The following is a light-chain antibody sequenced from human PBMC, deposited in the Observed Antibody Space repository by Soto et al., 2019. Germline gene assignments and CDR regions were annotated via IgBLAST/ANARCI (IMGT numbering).Light chain of an antibody. CDR1: RTDVDGYDY. V-gene: IGLV2-14*03. CDR3: TSYTSSTPFYV. Sequence: SVLTQPASVYRSPGQSIAISCPGVRTDVDGYDYVSWYQQHPGQAPQPIIYDVSNRPSGVSHRFSGSKSGDTASLTISGLQAEDEADYYCTSYTSSTPFYVFGTGTKVTVL. CDR2: DVS. J-gene: IGLJ1*01.